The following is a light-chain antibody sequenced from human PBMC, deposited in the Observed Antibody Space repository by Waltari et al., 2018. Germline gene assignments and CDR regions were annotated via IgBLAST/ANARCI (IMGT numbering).Light chain of an antibody. Sequence: DIVMTQSPLSLHVTPGEPAPISCRSSQSLLHSNGYNYLDWYLQKPGQSPQVLIYLGSNRASGVTDRFSGSGSGTDFTLKISRVEAEDVGVYYCMQALQTPFTFGQGTKLEIK. J-gene: IGKJ2*01. CDR3: MQALQTPFT. CDR1: QSLLHSNGYNY. V-gene: IGKV2-28*01. CDR2: LGS.